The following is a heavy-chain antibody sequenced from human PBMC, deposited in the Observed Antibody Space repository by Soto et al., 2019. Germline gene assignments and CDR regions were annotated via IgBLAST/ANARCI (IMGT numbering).Heavy chain of an antibody. D-gene: IGHD3-10*01. Sequence: SGPTLVNPTQTLTLTCTFSGFSLSTSGMCVSWIRQPPGKALEWLALIDWDDDKYYSTSLKTRLTISKDTSKNQVVLTMTNMDPVDTATYYCARGVGDLLWKARPYYFDYWGQGTLVTVSS. V-gene: IGHV2-70*01. CDR1: GFSLSTSGMC. J-gene: IGHJ4*02. CDR3: ARGVGDLLWKARPYYFDY. CDR2: IDWDDDK.